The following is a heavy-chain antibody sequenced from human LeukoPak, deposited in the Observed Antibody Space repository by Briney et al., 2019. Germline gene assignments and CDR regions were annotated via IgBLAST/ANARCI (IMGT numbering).Heavy chain of an antibody. Sequence: GASVKVSCKVSGYTFTSYGISWVRLAPGQGLEWMGWISAYNGNTNYAQKLQGRDTMTTDTSTSTAYMELRSLRSDDTAVYYCARDLGNYYDSSGYGWFDPWGQGTLVTVSS. CDR1: GYTFTSYG. J-gene: IGHJ5*02. CDR2: ISAYNGNT. CDR3: ARDLGNYYDSSGYGWFDP. V-gene: IGHV1-18*01. D-gene: IGHD3-22*01.